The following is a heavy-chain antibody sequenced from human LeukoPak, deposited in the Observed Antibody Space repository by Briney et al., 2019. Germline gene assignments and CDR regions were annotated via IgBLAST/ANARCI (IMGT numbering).Heavy chain of an antibody. CDR3: AKWDSYGPMSGYYFDY. Sequence: GGSLRLSCPPCGFSLSNYAMSGVRQAPPKGLEWVSAISGSGDSTSSADSVQGRFTISRDNSKNTLYLQMNSLRAEDTAVYYCAKWDSYGPMSGYYFDYWGQGTLVTVSS. V-gene: IGHV3-23*01. CDR2: ISGSGDST. CDR1: GFSLSNYA. D-gene: IGHD5-18*01. J-gene: IGHJ4*02.